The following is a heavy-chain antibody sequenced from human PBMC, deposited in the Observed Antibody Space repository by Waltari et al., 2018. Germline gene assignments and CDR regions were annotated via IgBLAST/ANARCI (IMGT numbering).Heavy chain of an antibody. CDR1: GSTFTGYA. D-gene: IGHD3-22*01. CDR3: LRDSSGSHFDY. J-gene: IGHJ4*02. V-gene: IGHV1-2*06. Sequence: LVQSGAEVKKPGASVKVSCQPSGSTFTGYAILWVRQAPGQGLEWMGRINPKNGDTHYAQKFQGRVAMTTDTSTNTAFMELHSLRSDDTAVYYCLRDSSGSHFDYWGQGTLVTVSS. CDR2: INPKNGDT.